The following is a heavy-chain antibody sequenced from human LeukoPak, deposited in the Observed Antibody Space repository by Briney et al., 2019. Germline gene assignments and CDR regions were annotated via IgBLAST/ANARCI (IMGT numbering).Heavy chain of an antibody. V-gene: IGHV4-39*07. CDR2: IYYSGST. D-gene: IGHD2-2*02. Sequence: KPSETLSLTCTVSGGSISSSSYYWGWIRQPPGKGLEWIGSIYYSGSTYYNPSLKSRVTISVDTSKNQFSLKLSSVTAADTAVYYCARGDIAVVPAAIWDHDAFDIWGQGTMVTVSS. CDR1: GGSISSSSYY. J-gene: IGHJ3*02. CDR3: ARGDIAVVPAAIWDHDAFDI.